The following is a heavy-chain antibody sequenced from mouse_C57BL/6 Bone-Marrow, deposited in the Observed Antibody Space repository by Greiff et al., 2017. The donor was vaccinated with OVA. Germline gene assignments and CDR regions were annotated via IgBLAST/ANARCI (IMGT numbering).Heavy chain of an antibody. V-gene: IGHV1-82*01. CDR3: ALLCGYYAMDY. Sequence: QVQLQQSGPELVKPGASVKISCKASGYAFSSSWMNWVKQRPGKGLEWIGRIYPGDGDTNYNGKFKGKATLTADKSSSTAYMQLSSLTSEDSAVYFCALLCGYYAMDYWGQGTSVTVSS. J-gene: IGHJ4*01. CDR1: GYAFSSSW. CDR2: IYPGDGDT.